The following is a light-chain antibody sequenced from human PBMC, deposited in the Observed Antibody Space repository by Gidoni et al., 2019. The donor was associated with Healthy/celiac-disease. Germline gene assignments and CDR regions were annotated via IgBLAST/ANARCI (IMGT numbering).Light chain of an antibody. J-gene: IGKJ1*01. Sequence: DIVMTQSPDSLAVSLGERATINCKSSQSVLYSSNNKNYLAWYQQKPGPPPTLLIYWASTRASGVPDRFSCSGSGTDFTLTISSLQAEAVAVYYCQQYYSTRTFGQGTKVEIK. CDR1: QSVLYSSNNKNY. CDR3: QQYYSTRT. CDR2: WAS. V-gene: IGKV4-1*01.